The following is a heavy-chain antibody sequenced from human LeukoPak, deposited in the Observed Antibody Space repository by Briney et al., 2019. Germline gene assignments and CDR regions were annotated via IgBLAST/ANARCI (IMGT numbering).Heavy chain of an antibody. V-gene: IGHV3-21*01. J-gene: IGHJ4*02. CDR2: ISSSRSYI. CDR1: GFTFSSYN. Sequence: GGSLTLSCAASGFTFSSYNMNWVRQAPGKGLEWVGSISSSRSYIYYAHSVKARFTISREDPNHSLYLQMNSLRADDTAVYYCASDPPPSKNSLDYWGQGTLVTVPS. D-gene: IGHD2/OR15-2a*01. CDR3: ASDPPPSKNSLDY.